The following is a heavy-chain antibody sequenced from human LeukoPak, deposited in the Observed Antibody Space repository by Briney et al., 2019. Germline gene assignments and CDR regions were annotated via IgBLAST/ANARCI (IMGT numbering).Heavy chain of an antibody. V-gene: IGHV3-7*01. CDR1: GFTFRNFW. CDR2: IELDGSAK. CDR3: ARDTGHHNYGSA. D-gene: IGHD3-10*01. J-gene: IGHJ5*02. Sequence: GGSLRLSCAASGFTFRNFWMSWVRQAPGKGLEWVANIELDGSAKFYQDSVKGRFTISRDNAKNSLYLQMNSLRVEDTAVYYCARDTGHHNYGSAWGQGTLVTVSS.